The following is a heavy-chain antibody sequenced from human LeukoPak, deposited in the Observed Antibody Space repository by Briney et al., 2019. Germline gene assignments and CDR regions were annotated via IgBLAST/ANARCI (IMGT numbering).Heavy chain of an antibody. CDR2: IGTAGDT. Sequence: GGSLRLSCAASGFTFSSYDMHWVRQATGKGLEWVSAIGTAGDTYYPGSVKGRFTISRENAKNSLYLQMNSLRAGGTAVYYCARQCSTSCYNAFDIWGQGTMVTVSS. V-gene: IGHV3-13*01. J-gene: IGHJ3*02. CDR3: ARQCSTSCYNAFDI. CDR1: GFTFSSYD. D-gene: IGHD2-2*02.